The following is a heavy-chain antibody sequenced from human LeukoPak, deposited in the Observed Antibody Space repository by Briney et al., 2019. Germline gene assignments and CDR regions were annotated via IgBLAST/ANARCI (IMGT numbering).Heavy chain of an antibody. CDR1: GGSISSYY. D-gene: IGHD1-26*01. CDR3: ARGRGVGAGNWFDP. J-gene: IGHJ5*02. CDR2: IYYSGYT. Sequence: SETLSLTCTVSGGSISSYYWSWIRQPPGKGLEWIGYIYYSGYTSYNPSLKSRVTMSVDTSKNQFSLKLSSVTAADTAVYYCARGRGVGAGNWFDPWGQGTLVTVSS. V-gene: IGHV4-59*12.